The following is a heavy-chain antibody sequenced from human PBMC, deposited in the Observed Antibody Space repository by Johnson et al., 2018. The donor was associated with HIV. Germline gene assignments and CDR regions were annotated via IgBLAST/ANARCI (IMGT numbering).Heavy chain of an antibody. Sequence: MQLVESGGGLVQPGGSLRLSCAASGFTFSGSAMHWVRQASWKGLEWVGRIKSKTDGGTTDYAAPVQGRFTISRDDSKNTLYLQMNSLRVEDTAVYYCAKDQWSSSWTNDAFAMWGQGTMVTVSS. V-gene: IGHV3-15*01. CDR1: GFTFSGSA. D-gene: IGHD6-13*01. J-gene: IGHJ3*02. CDR2: IKSKTDGGTT. CDR3: AKDQWSSSWTNDAFAM.